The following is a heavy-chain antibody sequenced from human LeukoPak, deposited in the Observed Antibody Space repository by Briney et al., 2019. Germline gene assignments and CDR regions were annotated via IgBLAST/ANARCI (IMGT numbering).Heavy chain of an antibody. Sequence: SETLSLTCTVSGGSISSYYWSWIRQPPGKGLEWIGYIYYSGSTNYNPSLKSRVTISVDTSKNQFSLKLSSVTAADTAVYYCARLVATSSRAGYYYYYGMDVWGQGTTVTVSS. CDR1: GGSISSYY. J-gene: IGHJ6*02. CDR3: ARLVATSSRAGYYYYYGMDV. D-gene: IGHD5-12*01. V-gene: IGHV4-59*08. CDR2: IYYSGST.